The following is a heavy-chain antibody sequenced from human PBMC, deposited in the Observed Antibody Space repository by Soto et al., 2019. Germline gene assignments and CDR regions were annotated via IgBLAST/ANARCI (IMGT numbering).Heavy chain of an antibody. CDR2: IIPIFGTA. CDR1: GGTFSSCA. D-gene: IGHD6-6*01. V-gene: IGHV1-69*13. Sequence: SAKVSCKYSGGTFSSCAISWVRQAPGQGLEWMGGIIPIFGTANYAQKFQGRVTITADESTSTAYMELSSLRSEDTAVYYCARDVRSSSSFLYYFDYWGQGTMVTVYS. J-gene: IGHJ4*02. CDR3: ARDVRSSSSFLYYFDY.